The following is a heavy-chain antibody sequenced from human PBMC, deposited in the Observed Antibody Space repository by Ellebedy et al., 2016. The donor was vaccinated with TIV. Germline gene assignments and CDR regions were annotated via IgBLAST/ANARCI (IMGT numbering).Heavy chain of an antibody. D-gene: IGHD2-2*01. CDR2: ISSDGSET. CDR3: ARVFISYFFDY. Sequence: GESLKISCAASGFTFSSYGFHWVRQAPGKGLEWVAFISSDGSETYFGDPVKGGFTITRDSSRNTVYLKMNNLRADDTAVYYCARVFISYFFDYWGQGTLVTVSS. J-gene: IGHJ4*02. V-gene: IGHV3-33*05. CDR1: GFTFSSYG.